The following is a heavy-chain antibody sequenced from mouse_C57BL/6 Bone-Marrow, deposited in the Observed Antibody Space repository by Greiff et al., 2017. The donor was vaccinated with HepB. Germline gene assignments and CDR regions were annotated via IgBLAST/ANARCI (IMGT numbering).Heavy chain of an antibody. V-gene: IGHV5-17*01. CDR2: ISSGSSTI. CDR3: ARAGAY. Sequence: EVQRVESGGGLVKPGGSLKLSCAASGFTFSDYGMNWVRQAPEKGLEWVAYISSGSSTIYYADTVKGRFTISRDKAKSTLFLQMTSLRSEDTAMYYCARAGAYWGQGTLVTVSA. CDR1: GFTFSDYG. J-gene: IGHJ3*01.